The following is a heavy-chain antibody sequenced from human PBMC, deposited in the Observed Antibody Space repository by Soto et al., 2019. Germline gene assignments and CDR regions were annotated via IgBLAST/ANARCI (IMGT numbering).Heavy chain of an antibody. Sequence: SETLSLTCSVSGGSVTLTSYYWGWIRQPPGKGLEWIGNVYYSGSTNYNPSLKRRVTISVDTSKNQFSLSLKSVTAADTAVYYCASDYSGYSADPEYYGVEVWGQGTTVTVSS. CDR2: VYYSGST. V-gene: IGHV4-39*01. D-gene: IGHD3-22*01. CDR3: ASDYSGYSADPEYYGVEV. J-gene: IGHJ6*02. CDR1: GGSVTLTSYY.